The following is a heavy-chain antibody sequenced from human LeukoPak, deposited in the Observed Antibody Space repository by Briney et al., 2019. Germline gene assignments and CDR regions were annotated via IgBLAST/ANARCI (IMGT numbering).Heavy chain of an antibody. CDR1: GFTFDNYR. CDR2: VNADGGNT. J-gene: IGHJ4*02. V-gene: IGHV3-23*01. Sequence: GGSLRLSCAASGFTFDNYRMSWVRQAPEKGVEWVSTVNADGGNTYSADSVKGRFTISRDNSKSTLILQMNSLRVEDTALYYCTKRVKYGGTWDHFADWGQGTLVTVSS. CDR3: TKRVKYGGTWDHFAD. D-gene: IGHD1-26*01.